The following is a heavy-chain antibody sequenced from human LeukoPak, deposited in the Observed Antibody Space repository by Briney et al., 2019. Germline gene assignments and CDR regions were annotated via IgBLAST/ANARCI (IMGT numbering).Heavy chain of an antibody. CDR1: GGSFTNYA. Sequence: SVKVSCKASGGSFTNYAVSWLRQAPGHGLEWMGAIVPMFTTSDYAQKSRDRVTITADESTSTVYMDLRRLTYEDTAIYYCARVKESAPVAAAIPYFFDRWGQGTLVTVSS. V-gene: IGHV1-69*13. J-gene: IGHJ4*02. D-gene: IGHD2-2*01. CDR2: IVPMFTTS. CDR3: ARVKESAPVAAAIPYFFDR.